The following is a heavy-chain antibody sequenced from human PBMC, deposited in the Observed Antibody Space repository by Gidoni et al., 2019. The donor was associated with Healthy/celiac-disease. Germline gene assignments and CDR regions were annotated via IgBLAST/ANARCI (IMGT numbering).Heavy chain of an antibody. V-gene: IGHV1-18*04. D-gene: IGHD3-22*01. J-gene: IGHJ4*02. CDR3: ARDFGQLYYDSSGYFPFDY. Sequence: QVQLVQSGAEVKKPGASVKVSCKGAGYTFTSYGISWVRQAPGQGLEWMGWISAYNGNTNYAQKLQGRVTMTTDTSTSTAYMELRSLRSDDTAVYYCARDFGQLYYDSSGYFPFDYWGQGTLVTVSS. CDR2: ISAYNGNT. CDR1: GYTFTSYG.